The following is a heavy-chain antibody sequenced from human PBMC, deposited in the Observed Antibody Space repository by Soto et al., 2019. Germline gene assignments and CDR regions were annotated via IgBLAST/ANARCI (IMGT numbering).Heavy chain of an antibody. CDR2: SYYSGST. CDR3: ARTDYDILTGYLFDY. CDR1: GGSISSYY. Sequence: QVQLQESGPGLVKPSETLSLTCTVSGGSISSYYWSWIRQPPGKGLEWIGYSYYSGSTNYNPSLKSRVTISVDTSNNQFALQLSSVTAAATAVYYCARTDYDILTGYLFDYCGQGTLVTVSS. V-gene: IGHV4-59*08. D-gene: IGHD3-9*01. J-gene: IGHJ4*02.